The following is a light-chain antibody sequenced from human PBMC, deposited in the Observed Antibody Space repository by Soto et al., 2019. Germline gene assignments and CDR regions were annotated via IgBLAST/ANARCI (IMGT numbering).Light chain of an antibody. J-gene: IGLJ2*01. CDR1: GSDIGAYDY. V-gene: IGLV2-8*01. CDR3: ASYAGL. CDR2: EVN. Sequence: QSVLTQPPSASGSPGQSVTISCAGTGSDIGAYDYVSWYQQHPGKAPKLIIYEVNKRPSGVPDRFSGSKSGNTASLTVSGLQTEDEAEYYCASYAGLFGGGTKLTVL.